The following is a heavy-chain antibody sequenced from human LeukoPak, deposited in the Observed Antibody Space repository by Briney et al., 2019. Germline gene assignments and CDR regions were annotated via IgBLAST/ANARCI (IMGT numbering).Heavy chain of an antibody. CDR3: ARGGAVLPGYY. J-gene: IGHJ4*02. Sequence: PGGSLRLSCVASGFTFGKYWMSWVRQAPGKGLEWVANIKLDGSEKNYVDSVKGRFTISRDNTKNSLYQQMNSLRAEDTAVFYCARGGAVLPGYYWGQGTLVTVSS. CDR1: GFTFGKYW. D-gene: IGHD6-19*01. V-gene: IGHV3-7*03. CDR2: IKLDGSEK.